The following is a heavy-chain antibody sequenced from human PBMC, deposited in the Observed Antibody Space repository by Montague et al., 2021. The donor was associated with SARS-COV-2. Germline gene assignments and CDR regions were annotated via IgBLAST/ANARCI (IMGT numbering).Heavy chain of an antibody. D-gene: IGHD3-22*01. CDR3: ARGRFYSDIVEFDS. V-gene: IGHV4-4*07. CDR1: GGSSSNYY. Sequence: SETLSLTCTVSGGSSSNYYWSWIRQPPGKGLEWIGRINDSGITTXNPSLKTRVTMSVDTSKNQFSLKLSSVTAADTAVYYCARGRFYSDIVEFDSWGQGTLVTVSS. J-gene: IGHJ5*01. CDR2: INDSGIT.